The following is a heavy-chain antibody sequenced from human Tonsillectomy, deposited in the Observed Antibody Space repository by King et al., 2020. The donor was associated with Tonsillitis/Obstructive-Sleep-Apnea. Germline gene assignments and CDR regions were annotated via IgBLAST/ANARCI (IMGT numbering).Heavy chain of an antibody. CDR2: MSYSGST. J-gene: IGHJ4*02. V-gene: IGHV4-61*01. CDR1: GGSVNSGSYY. Sequence: QLQESGPGLVKPSETLSLTCTVSGGSVNSGSYYWTWIRQTPGKGLEWIGYMSYSGSTNYNPSLKRRVTISVDTSKNQFSLKLSSVTSADTALYYCARDPLTNYWRSMSCQAFWGPGTLVTVSS. CDR3: ARDPLTNYWRSMSCQAF. D-gene: IGHD2-2*01.